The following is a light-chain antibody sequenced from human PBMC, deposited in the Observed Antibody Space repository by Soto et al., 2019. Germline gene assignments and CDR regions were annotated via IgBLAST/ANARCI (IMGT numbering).Light chain of an antibody. CDR2: VAS. CDR1: ESVSTN. V-gene: IGKV3-15*01. Sequence: EIVMTQSPVTLSVSPGERATLSCRASESVSTNVAWYQQKPCQAPRLLIYVASTRATGVPARFTGGGSGTEFTLTISSLQSEDFEGYDCHHFNHWPWTCGQGTNVDIK. CDR3: HHFNHWPWT. J-gene: IGKJ1*01.